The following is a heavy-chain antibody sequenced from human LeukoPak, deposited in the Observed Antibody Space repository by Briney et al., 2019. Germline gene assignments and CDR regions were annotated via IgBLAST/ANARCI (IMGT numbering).Heavy chain of an antibody. CDR3: TERSRDY. Sequence: PGGSLRLSCAASGFAFSNVWMSWVRQAPGKGLEWVGRIKSKTDGGTTAYAAPVKDRFTISRDDSKNTLYLQMNNLKTEDTAVYYCTERSRDYWGQGTLVTVSS. V-gene: IGHV3-15*01. CDR2: IKSKTDGGTT. D-gene: IGHD1-1*01. J-gene: IGHJ4*02. CDR1: GFAFSNVW.